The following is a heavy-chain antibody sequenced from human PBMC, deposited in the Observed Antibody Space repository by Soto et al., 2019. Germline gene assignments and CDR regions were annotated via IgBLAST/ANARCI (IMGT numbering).Heavy chain of an antibody. CDR2: IWSDGIQK. D-gene: IGHD2-21*01. V-gene: IGHV3-33*01. CDR1: GFTFSDYC. Sequence: QVQLVESGGGVVQPGRSLRLSCTTSGFTFSDYCMHWVRQAPGKGLEWVAVIWSDGIQKYYPDSVKGRFTISRDNSENTLYLQMNSLTVEDTAVYYCVRGGKIAGAFDIWGQGTMVTVS. J-gene: IGHJ3*02. CDR3: VRGGKIAGAFDI.